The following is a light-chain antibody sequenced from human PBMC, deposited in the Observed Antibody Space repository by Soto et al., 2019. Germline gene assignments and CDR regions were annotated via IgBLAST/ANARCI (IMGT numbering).Light chain of an antibody. CDR1: QSVSSSY. J-gene: IGKJ1*01. CDR2: GAS. Sequence: EIVLTQSPGTLSFSPGERATLSCRASQSVSSSYLAWYQQKPGQAPRLLIYGASTRATGSPDRFSASGSATEFTLTISSLLSEDFAVYYCPQYNDWPRTFGQGTKVDI. V-gene: IGKV3-15*01. CDR3: PQYNDWPRT.